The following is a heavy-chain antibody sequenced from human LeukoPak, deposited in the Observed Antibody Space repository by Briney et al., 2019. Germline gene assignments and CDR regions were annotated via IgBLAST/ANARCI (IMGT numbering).Heavy chain of an antibody. CDR2: IKQDGSEK. CDR1: GFTFSDYY. Sequence: GGSLRLSCAASGFTFSDYYMSWIRQAPGQGLEWVANIKQDGSEKYYVDSVKGRFTISRDNAKNSLYLQMNSLRAEDTAVYYCARDLYRGVFDYWGQGTLVTVSS. D-gene: IGHD3-10*01. CDR3: ARDLYRGVFDY. J-gene: IGHJ4*02. V-gene: IGHV3-7*01.